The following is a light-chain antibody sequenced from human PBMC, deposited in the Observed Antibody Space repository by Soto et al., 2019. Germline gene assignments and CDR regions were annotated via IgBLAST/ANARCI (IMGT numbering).Light chain of an antibody. V-gene: IGLV1-44*01. J-gene: IGLJ3*02. CDR2: SNN. Sequence: QPVLTQPPSASGTPGQRVTISCTGTSSNIGSNPVNWYQQLPGTAPKALIYSNNQRPSGVPDRFSGSKSGTSASLAISGLQPEDEADYHCAACDDSLNGWVFGGGTKLTVL. CDR3: AACDDSLNGWV. CDR1: SSNIGSNP.